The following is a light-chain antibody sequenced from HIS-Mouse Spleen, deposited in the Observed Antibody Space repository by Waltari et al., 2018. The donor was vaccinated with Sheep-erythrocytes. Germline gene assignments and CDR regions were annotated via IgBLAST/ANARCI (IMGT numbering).Light chain of an antibody. J-gene: IGLJ3*02. CDR2: EGS. V-gene: IGLV2-23*01. CDR3: CSYAGSSTPWV. Sequence: QSALTQPASVSGSPGQSLPIPCPGTRSDVGSYTLASWFQQHPGNAPKLIIYEGSKRPSGVSNRFSGSKSGNTASLTISGLQAEDEADYYCCSYAGSSTPWVFGGGTKLTVL. CDR1: RSDVGSYTL.